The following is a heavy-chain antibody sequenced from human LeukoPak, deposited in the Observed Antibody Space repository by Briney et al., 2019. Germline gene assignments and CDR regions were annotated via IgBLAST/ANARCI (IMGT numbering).Heavy chain of an antibody. J-gene: IGHJ6*02. V-gene: IGHV3-30*18. CDR1: GFTFSSYG. CDR2: ISYDGSNK. CDR3: AKDGSGSYYTWLHYYYYFGMDV. D-gene: IGHD3-10*01. Sequence: GGLMRLSCAASGFTFSSYGMHWVRQAPGKGLEWVAVISYDGSNKYYADSVKRRFTISRDNSNNTLYLQMNSLRAQDTAVYYCAKDGSGSYYTWLHYYYYFGMDVWDQGTTATVTS.